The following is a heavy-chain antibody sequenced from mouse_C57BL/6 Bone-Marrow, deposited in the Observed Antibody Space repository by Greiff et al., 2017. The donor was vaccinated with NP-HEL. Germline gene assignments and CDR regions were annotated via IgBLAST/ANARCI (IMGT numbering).Heavy chain of an antibody. D-gene: IGHD2-1*01. CDR3: ARRVTPYYYAMDY. CDR1: GFTFSSYG. V-gene: IGHV5-6*02. J-gene: IGHJ4*01. CDR2: ISSGGSYT. Sequence: DVKLVESGGDLVKPGGSLKLSCAASGFTFSSYGMSWVRQTPDKRLEWVATISSGGSYTYYPDSVKGRFTISRDNAKNTLYLQMSSLKSEDTAMYYCARRVTPYYYAMDYWGQGTSVTVAS.